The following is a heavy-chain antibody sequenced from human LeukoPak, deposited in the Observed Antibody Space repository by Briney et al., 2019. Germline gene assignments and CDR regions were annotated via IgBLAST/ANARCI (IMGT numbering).Heavy chain of an antibody. CDR1: GFTFSSYS. D-gene: IGHD6-13*01. CDR2: ISNDGKYI. J-gene: IGHJ4*02. CDR3: AREWGKQLDY. V-gene: IGHV3-21*01. Sequence: GGSLRLSCAASGFTFSSYSMNWVRQAPGKGLEWVSSISNDGKYIHYADSVKGRFTISRDNAKNSLYLQMNSLRAEDTAVYYCAREWGKQLDYWGQGTLVTVSS.